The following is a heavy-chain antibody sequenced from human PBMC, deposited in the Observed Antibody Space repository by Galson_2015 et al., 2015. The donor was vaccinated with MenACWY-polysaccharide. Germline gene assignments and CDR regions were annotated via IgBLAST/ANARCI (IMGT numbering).Heavy chain of an antibody. J-gene: IGHJ3*02. CDR1: GFSFNTYW. V-gene: IGHV3-48*04. CDR2: ISSSSGII. CDR3: ARSAWLDI. D-gene: IGHD6-25*01. Sequence: SLRLSCAASGFSFNTYWMHWVRHAPGKGLECISHISSSSGIIYYADSVKGRFTISRDNAKNSLYLQMNSLRAEDTAMYYCARSAWLDIWGQGTMVTVSS.